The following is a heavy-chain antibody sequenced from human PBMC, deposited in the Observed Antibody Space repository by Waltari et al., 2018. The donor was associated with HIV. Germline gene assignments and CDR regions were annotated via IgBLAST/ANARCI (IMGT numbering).Heavy chain of an antibody. V-gene: IGHV3-23*01. J-gene: IGHJ6*02. Sequence: ELQLLESGGGLEQPGGSLRLSCAASGFTFSSYAMSWVRQAPGKGLEWVSAISGSGGSTYYADSVKGRFTISRDNSKNTLYLQMNSLRAEDTAVYYCAKDPMDIVATINYYGMDVWGQGTTVTVSS. CDR2: ISGSGGST. CDR3: AKDPMDIVATINYYGMDV. D-gene: IGHD5-12*01. CDR1: GFTFSSYA.